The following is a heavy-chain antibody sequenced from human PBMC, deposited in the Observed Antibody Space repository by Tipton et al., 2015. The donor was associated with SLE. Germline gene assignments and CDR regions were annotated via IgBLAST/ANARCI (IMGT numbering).Heavy chain of an antibody. D-gene: IGHD2-2*01. CDR2: IYYSGST. J-gene: IGHJ4*02. CDR1: GGSISSGGYY. V-gene: IGHV4-31*03. CDR3: ARTKGLGYCSSTSCKGYFDY. Sequence: TLSLTCTVSGGSISSGGYYWSWIRQHPGKGLEWIGYIYYSGSTYYNPSLESRVTISVDTSKNLFSLKLSSVTAADTAVYYCARTKGLGYCSSTSCKGYFDYWGQGTLVTVSS.